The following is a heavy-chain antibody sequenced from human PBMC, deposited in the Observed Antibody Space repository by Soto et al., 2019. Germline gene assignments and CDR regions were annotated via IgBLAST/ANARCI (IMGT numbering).Heavy chain of an antibody. Sequence: EVQLLESGGGLVQPGGSLRLSCAASRFPLNSYAMSWVRQAPGKGLEWVADISGVGGATYYAGSVKGRYTISRDTSKNTLYLQMNSLRVEDTAIYDSAKYLDAGDPRASDIWGQVTMVTVSS. CDR2: ISGVGGAT. D-gene: IGHD2-21*02. V-gene: IGHV3-23*01. CDR3: AKYLDAGDPRASDI. J-gene: IGHJ3*02. CDR1: RFPLNSYA.